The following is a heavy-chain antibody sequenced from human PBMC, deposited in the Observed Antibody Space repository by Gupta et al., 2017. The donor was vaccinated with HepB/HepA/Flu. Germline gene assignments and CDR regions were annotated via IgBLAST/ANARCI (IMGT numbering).Heavy chain of an antibody. D-gene: IGHD4-23*01. J-gene: IGHJ6*03. CDR1: GFTFSSYG. CDR3: AKDKTTLGSYYMDV. CDR2: ISYDGSNK. V-gene: IGHV3-30*18. Sequence: QVQLVESGGGVVQPRRSLRLSCAASGFTFSSYGMHWVRQAPGKGLEWVAVISYDGSNKYYADSVKGRFTISRDNSKNTLYLQMNSLRAEDTAVYYCAKDKTTLGSYYMDVWGKGTTVTVSS.